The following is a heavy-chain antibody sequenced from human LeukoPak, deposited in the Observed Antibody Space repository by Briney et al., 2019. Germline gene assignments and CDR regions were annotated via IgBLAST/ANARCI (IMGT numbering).Heavy chain of an antibody. J-gene: IGHJ6*03. D-gene: IGHD6-13*01. Sequence: PGGSLRLSWAAPGFTFSSYSMNWVRQAPGKGMEWVSSISSSSSYIYYEDSVKGRFTISRDNAKNSLYLQMNSLRAEDTAVYYCARDRRSSSWDYYMDVWGKGTTVTVSS. CDR3: ARDRRSSSWDYYMDV. CDR1: GFTFSSYS. V-gene: IGHV3-21*01. CDR2: ISSSSSYI.